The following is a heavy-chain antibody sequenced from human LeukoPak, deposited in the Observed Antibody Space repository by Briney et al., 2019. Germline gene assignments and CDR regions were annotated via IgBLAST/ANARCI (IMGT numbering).Heavy chain of an antibody. CDR3: ARDAFDI. CDR1: GYTFTSYG. CDR2: ISACNGNT. V-gene: IGHV1-18*01. J-gene: IGHJ3*02. Sequence: ASVKVSCKTSGYTFTSYGISWVRQAPGQGLEWMGWISACNGNTRYAQKVQGRLTVTKDTSTTTVYMELRGLRSDDTAVYYCARDAFDIWGQGTMVTVSS.